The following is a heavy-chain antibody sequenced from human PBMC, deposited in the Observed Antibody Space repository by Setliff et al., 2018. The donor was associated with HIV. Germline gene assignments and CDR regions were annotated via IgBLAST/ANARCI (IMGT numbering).Heavy chain of an antibody. Sequence: ASVKVSCKVSGYILSELSMHWVRQAPGKGLEWMGGFDPEDGETIYAEKFQGRVTITRDTSASTAYMELSSLRSEDTAVYYCAIYDYGDYDFDYWGQGTLVTVSS. CDR3: AIYDYGDYDFDY. J-gene: IGHJ4*02. CDR2: FDPEDGET. V-gene: IGHV1-24*01. D-gene: IGHD4-17*01. CDR1: GYILSELS.